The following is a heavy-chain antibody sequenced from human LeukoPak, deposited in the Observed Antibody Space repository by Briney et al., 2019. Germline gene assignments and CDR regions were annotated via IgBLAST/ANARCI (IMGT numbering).Heavy chain of an antibody. CDR3: VRNLAVAGTCFDS. CDR2: IKQDGSVR. V-gene: IGHV3-7*03. D-gene: IGHD6-19*01. Sequence: GGSLRLSCAASGFTFRNYWMSWVRQAPGTGLEWVANIKQDGSVRNYVTSVRGRFTISRDNAESSLFLQMNSLRAEDTAVYYCVRNLAVAGTCFDSWGQGTLVTVSS. CDR1: GFTFRNYW. J-gene: IGHJ4*02.